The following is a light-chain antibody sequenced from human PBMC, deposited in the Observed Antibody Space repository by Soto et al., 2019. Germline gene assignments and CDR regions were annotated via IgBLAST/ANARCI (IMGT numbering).Light chain of an antibody. V-gene: IGKV1-6*01. CDR2: AAS. CDR3: LQDYSYPYT. J-gene: IGKJ2*01. CDR1: QGIRND. Sequence: AIRMTQSPSSLSASVGDRVTITCRASQGIRNDLGWYQQKPGKAPNLLIYAASSLQSGVPSRFSGSGSGTDFTLTISSLQPEDFAAYYCLQDYSYPYTFGQGTKLEIK.